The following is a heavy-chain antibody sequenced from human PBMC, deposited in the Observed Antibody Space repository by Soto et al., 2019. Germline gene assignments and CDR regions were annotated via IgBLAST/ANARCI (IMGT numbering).Heavy chain of an antibody. CDR3: ARDSPSPYGMDV. CDR1: GGSISSGGYY. CDR2: IYYSGST. J-gene: IGHJ6*02. V-gene: IGHV4-31*03. Sequence: SETLSLACTVSGGSISSGGYYWSWIRQHPGKGLEWIGYIYYSGSTYYNPSLKSRVTISVDTSKNQFSLKLSSVTAADTAVYYCARDSPSPYGMDVWGQGTTVTVSS.